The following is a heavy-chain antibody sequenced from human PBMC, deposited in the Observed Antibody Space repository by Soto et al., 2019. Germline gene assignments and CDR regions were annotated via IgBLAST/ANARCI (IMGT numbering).Heavy chain of an antibody. Sequence: QVQLVQSGAEVKKPGSSVKVSCKASGGTFSSYAISWVRQAPGQGLEWMGGIIPIFGTANYAQKFQGRVTITADDSTSTACMELSSLRSEDTAVYYCARRGLAARNANNYYYGMDVWGQGTTVTVSS. CDR2: IIPIFGTA. CDR1: GGTFSSYA. CDR3: ARRGLAARNANNYYYGMDV. V-gene: IGHV1-69*01. J-gene: IGHJ6*02. D-gene: IGHD3-10*01.